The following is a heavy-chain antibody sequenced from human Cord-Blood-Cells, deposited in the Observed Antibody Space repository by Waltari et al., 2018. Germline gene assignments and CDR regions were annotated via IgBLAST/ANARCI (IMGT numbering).Heavy chain of an antibody. CDR3: ARLTHCSSTSCSSRDAFDI. CDR1: GYTFTGYY. Sequence: QVQLVQSGAEVKKPGASVKVSCKASGYTFTGYYMHWVRQAPGQGLEWMGWINPNSGGTNYAQKFQSRVPMTRDTSISTAYMELSRLRSDDTAVYYCARLTHCSSTSCSSRDAFDIWGQGTMVTVSS. D-gene: IGHD2-2*01. J-gene: IGHJ3*02. CDR2: INPNSGGT. V-gene: IGHV1-2*02.